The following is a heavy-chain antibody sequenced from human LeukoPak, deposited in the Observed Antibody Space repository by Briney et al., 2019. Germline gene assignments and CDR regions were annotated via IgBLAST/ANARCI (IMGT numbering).Heavy chain of an antibody. V-gene: IGHV1-2*02. CDR3: ARAYGSGSSYHPDY. Sequence: ASVTVSCKASGYTFTAYYMHWVRPAPGQGLEWMGWINPNSGGTNSSQKFQDRVTLTRDTSISTAYMELGSLRSDDTAIYYCARAYGSGSSYHPDYWGQGTLVTVSS. D-gene: IGHD3-10*01. J-gene: IGHJ4*02. CDR1: GYTFTAYY. CDR2: INPNSGGT.